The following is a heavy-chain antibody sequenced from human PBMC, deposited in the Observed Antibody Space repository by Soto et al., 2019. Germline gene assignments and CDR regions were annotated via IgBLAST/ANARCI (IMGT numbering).Heavy chain of an antibody. Sequence: PGGSLRLSCAASGFTFSSYAMSWVRQAPGKGLEWVSAISGSGGSTYHADSVKGRFTISRDNSKNTLYLQMNSLRAEDTAVYYCAKDSSSWYYDSSGYYPPGDYWGQGTLVTVSS. J-gene: IGHJ4*02. CDR2: ISGSGGST. CDR3: AKDSSSWYYDSSGYYPPGDY. V-gene: IGHV3-23*01. CDR1: GFTFSSYA. D-gene: IGHD3-22*01.